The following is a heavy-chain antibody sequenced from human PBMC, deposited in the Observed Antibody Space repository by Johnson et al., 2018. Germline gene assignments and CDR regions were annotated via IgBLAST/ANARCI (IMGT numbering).Heavy chain of an antibody. D-gene: IGHD3-10*01. Sequence: VQLVQSGGGLVQPGGSXRISCTASGFTFSNYWFHWVRQSPGKGLAWVSSVDRDGRSTTYVDSVRDRFTISRDNAKNTLYLQMNSLRAEDTAVYYCVRDTGGMDVWGQGTAVTVSS. CDR1: GFTFSNYW. CDR3: VRDTGGMDV. V-gene: IGHV3-74*01. CDR2: VDRDGRST. J-gene: IGHJ6*02.